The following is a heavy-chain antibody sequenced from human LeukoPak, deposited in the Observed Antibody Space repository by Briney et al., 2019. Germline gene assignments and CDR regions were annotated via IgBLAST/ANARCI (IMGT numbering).Heavy chain of an antibody. CDR3: AREDPGIAASDY. Sequence: ASVKVSCKASGYTFTSYYMHWVRQAPGQGLEWMGIINPSGGSTSYAQKFQGRVTMTRDTSISTAYMELSRLRSDDTAVYYCAREDPGIAASDYWGQGTLVTVSS. CDR1: GYTFTSYY. J-gene: IGHJ4*02. D-gene: IGHD6-13*01. V-gene: IGHV1-46*01. CDR2: INPSGGST.